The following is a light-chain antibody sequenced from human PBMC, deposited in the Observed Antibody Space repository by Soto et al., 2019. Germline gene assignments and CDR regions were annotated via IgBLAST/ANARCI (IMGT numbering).Light chain of an antibody. J-gene: IGLJ2*01. CDR1: SSDVGRYNY. CDR2: EVS. CDR3: SSYRSSDTLL. V-gene: IGLV2-14*01. Sequence: QSALTQPASVSGSPGQSITISCTRSSSDVGRYNYVSWYQQHPGKAPKLMIYEVSNRPSGVSDRFFGSKSGNTASLTISGLQAEDEGDYYCSSYRSSDTLLFGGGTKLTVL.